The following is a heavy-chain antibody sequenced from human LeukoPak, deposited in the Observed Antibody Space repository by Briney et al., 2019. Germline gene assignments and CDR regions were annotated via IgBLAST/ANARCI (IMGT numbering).Heavy chain of an antibody. CDR1: GFTFSDYY. CDR3: ARVDFWSGYYIDY. CDR2: ISSSGSTI. V-gene: IGHV3-11*01. D-gene: IGHD3-3*01. Sequence: GGSLRLSCAASGFTFSDYYMSWIRQAPGKGLGWVSYISSSGSTIYYADSVKGRFTISRDNAKNSLYLQMNSPRAEDTAVYYCARVDFWSGYYIDYWGQGTLVTVSS. J-gene: IGHJ4*02.